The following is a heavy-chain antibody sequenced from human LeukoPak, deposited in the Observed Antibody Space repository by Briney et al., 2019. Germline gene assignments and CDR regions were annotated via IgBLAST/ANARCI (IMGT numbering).Heavy chain of an antibody. CDR1: GYTFTGYY. CDR2: INPNSGGT. V-gene: IGHV1-2*02. J-gene: IGHJ3*02. CDR3: ARARRATDAFDI. Sequence: ASVKVSCKASGYTFTGYYMHWVRQAPGQGLEWMGWINPNSGGTNYAQKFQGRVTMTRDTSISTAYMELSRLRSEDTAVYYCARARRATDAFDIWGQGTMVTVSS.